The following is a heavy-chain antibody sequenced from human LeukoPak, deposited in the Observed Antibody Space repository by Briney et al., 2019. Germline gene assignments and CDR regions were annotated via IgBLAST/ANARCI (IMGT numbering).Heavy chain of an antibody. Sequence: PGGSLRLSCAASGFTFSSYAMSWVRQAPGKGLEWVSAISGSGGSTYYADSVKGRFTISRDNSKNTLYLQMNSLRAEDTAVYYCAKDRQQQLAPPEAFDIWGQGTMVTVSS. CDR2: ISGSGGST. CDR1: GFTFSSYA. D-gene: IGHD6-13*01. J-gene: IGHJ3*02. V-gene: IGHV3-23*01. CDR3: AKDRQQQLAPPEAFDI.